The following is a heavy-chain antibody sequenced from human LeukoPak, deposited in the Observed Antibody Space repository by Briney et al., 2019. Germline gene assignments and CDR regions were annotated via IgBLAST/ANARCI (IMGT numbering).Heavy chain of an antibody. CDR2: IIPIFGTA. D-gene: IGHD2-2*01. CDR3: ARDICSSTSCYGWFDP. V-gene: IGHV1-69*13. Sequence: SVKVSCKASGGTFSSYAISWVRQAPGQGLEWMGGIIPIFGTANYAQKFQGRVTITADESTSTAYMEMSSLRSEDTAVYYCARDICSSTSCYGWFDPWGQGTLVTVSS. J-gene: IGHJ5*02. CDR1: GGTFSSYA.